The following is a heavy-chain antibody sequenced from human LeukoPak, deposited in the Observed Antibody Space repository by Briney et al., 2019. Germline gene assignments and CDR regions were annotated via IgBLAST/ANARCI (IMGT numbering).Heavy chain of an antibody. CDR1: GYTFSNFD. Sequence: GGSVKVSCKASGYTFSNFDINWVRQATGQGPEWMGWMNPESGNTGYAQKFQGRVTMTRDSSKSTAYMELISLRFEDTAIYYCTRAIRHQLLSDYWGQGTLVTVSS. CDR3: TRAIRHQLLSDY. J-gene: IGHJ4*02. CDR2: MNPESGNT. V-gene: IGHV1-8*01. D-gene: IGHD2-2*01.